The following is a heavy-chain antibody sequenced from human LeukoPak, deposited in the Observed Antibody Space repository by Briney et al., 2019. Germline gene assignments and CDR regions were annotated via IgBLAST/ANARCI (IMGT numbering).Heavy chain of an antibody. Sequence: GSLRLSCAASGFTFSSCAMHWVRQPPGKGLEWIGTVYYTGRTYNNPSLKSRVTISVDRSKNQFSLKLSSVTAADTAVYYCARDPGYCSSTSCYTDAFDIWGQGTMVTVSS. CDR1: GFTFSSCA. CDR3: ARDPGYCSSTSCYTDAFDI. J-gene: IGHJ3*02. CDR2: VYYTGRT. V-gene: IGHV4-39*07. D-gene: IGHD2-2*02.